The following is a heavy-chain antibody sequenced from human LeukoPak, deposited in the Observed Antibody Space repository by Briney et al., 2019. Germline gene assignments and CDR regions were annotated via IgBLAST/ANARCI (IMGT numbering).Heavy chain of an antibody. CDR2: ISSSSRTI. J-gene: IGHJ4*02. Sequence: GSLRLSCATSGFIFSSYSMNWVRQAPGKGLEWVSYISSSSRTIYYADSAKGRFTISRDNAKNSLYLQMNSLRDDDTAVYYCARAAGGTSRDYWGQGTLVTVSS. CDR1: GFIFSSYS. D-gene: IGHD1-26*01. V-gene: IGHV3-48*02. CDR3: ARAAGGTSRDY.